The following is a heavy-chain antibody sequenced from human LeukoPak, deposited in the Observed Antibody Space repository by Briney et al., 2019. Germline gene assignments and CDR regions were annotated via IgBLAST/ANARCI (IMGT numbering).Heavy chain of an antibody. V-gene: IGHV3-23*01. CDR1: GFTFSSSA. Sequence: PGGSLRLSCAASGFTFSSSAMSWVRQAPRKGLEWVSAISNNGGYTYYADSVQGRFTISRDNSKSTLCLQMNSPRAEDTAVYYCAKQLGYCSDGSCYFPYWGQGTLVTVSS. CDR2: ISNNGGYT. J-gene: IGHJ4*02. CDR3: AKQLGYCSDGSCYFPY. D-gene: IGHD2-15*01.